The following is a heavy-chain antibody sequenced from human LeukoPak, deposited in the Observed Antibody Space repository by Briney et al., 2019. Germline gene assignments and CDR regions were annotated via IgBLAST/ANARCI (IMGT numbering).Heavy chain of an antibody. D-gene: IGHD6-13*01. CDR1: GYTFNSSY. Sequence: GASVKVTCKASGYTFNSSYMHWVRQAPGQGLEWMGIINPSDDSTRYAQKLQGRVTMTTDTSTSTAYMELRSLRSDDTAVYYCARDLYPSSSQLPFDYWGQGTLVTVSS. J-gene: IGHJ4*02. CDR2: INPSDDST. CDR3: ARDLYPSSSQLPFDY. V-gene: IGHV1-46*02.